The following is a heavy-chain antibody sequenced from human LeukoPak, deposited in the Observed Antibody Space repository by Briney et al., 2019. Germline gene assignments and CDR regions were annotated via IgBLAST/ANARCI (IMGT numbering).Heavy chain of an antibody. Sequence: GGSLRLSCAASGFTFSSYAMSWVRQAPGKGLVWVSRLKNDGSGTTYADSVKGRFTISRDNAKNTLYLQMNSLRAEDTAIYYCARGDSAIFYWGQGTLVTVSS. CDR2: LKNDGSGT. V-gene: IGHV3-74*01. CDR1: GFTFSSYA. J-gene: IGHJ4*02. CDR3: ARGDSAIFY. D-gene: IGHD5-18*01.